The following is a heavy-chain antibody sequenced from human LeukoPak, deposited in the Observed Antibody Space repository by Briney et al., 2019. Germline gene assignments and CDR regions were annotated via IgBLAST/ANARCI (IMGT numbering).Heavy chain of an antibody. CDR2: ISSSSSYI. V-gene: IGHV3-21*04. CDR1: GFTFSSYS. Sequence: GGSLRLSCAASGFTFSSYSMNWVRQAPGKGLEWVSSISSSSSYIYYADSVKGRFTISRDNAKNSLYLQMNSLRAEDTAVYHCARVTGYTIEDYFDYWGQGTLVTVSS. CDR3: ARVTGYTIEDYFDY. D-gene: IGHD3-9*01. J-gene: IGHJ4*02.